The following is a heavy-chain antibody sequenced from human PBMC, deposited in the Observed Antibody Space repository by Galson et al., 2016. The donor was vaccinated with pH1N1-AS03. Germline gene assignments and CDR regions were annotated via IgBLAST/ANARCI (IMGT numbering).Heavy chain of an antibody. CDR1: GFNFEKYA. CDR3: AKDMEEWRGDAFHV. J-gene: IGHJ3*01. Sequence: SLRLSCAASGFNFEKYAMHWVRQAPGKGLEWVSGISGNTLKKTYAASMKGRFTISRDNAKNSLYLQMDSLRPEDTALYYCAKDMEEWRGDAFHVWGQGVMVIVSS. V-gene: IGHV3-9*01. D-gene: IGHD3-3*01. CDR2: ISGNTLKK.